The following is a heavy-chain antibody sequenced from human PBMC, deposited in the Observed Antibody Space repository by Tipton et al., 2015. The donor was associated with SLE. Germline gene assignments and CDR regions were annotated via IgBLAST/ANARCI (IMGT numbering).Heavy chain of an antibody. D-gene: IGHD3-22*01. J-gene: IGHJ3*02. Sequence: LRLSCAVSGYSISSGYYWSWIRQPPGKGLEWIGYIYYSGSTYYNPSLKSRVTISVDTSKNQFSLKLSSVTAADTAVYYCARVLYYYDSSGSTGAFDIWGQGTMVTVSS. CDR3: ARVLYYYDSSGSTGAFDI. V-gene: IGHV4-30-4*01. CDR2: IYYSGST. CDR1: GYSISSGYY.